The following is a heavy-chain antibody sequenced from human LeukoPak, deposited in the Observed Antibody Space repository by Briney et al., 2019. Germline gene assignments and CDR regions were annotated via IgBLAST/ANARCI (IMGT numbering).Heavy chain of an antibody. D-gene: IGHD3-10*01. CDR1: GGTSSSYA. Sequence: SVKVSCKASGGTSSSYAISWVRQAPGQGLEWMGGIVPIFGTANYAQKFQGRVTITADESTSTAYMELSSLRSEDTAVYYCAREYYYGSGSYYSEPPGVGFDPWGQGTLVTVSS. J-gene: IGHJ5*02. V-gene: IGHV1-69*01. CDR3: AREYYYGSGSYYSEPPGVGFDP. CDR2: IVPIFGTA.